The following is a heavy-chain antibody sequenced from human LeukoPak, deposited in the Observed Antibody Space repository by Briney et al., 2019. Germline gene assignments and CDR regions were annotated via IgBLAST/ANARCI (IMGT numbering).Heavy chain of an antibody. CDR1: GYTFTSYA. CDR2: INAGNGNT. CDR3: ARISSSDSSGYYPEYYFDY. J-gene: IGHJ4*02. V-gene: IGHV1-3*01. Sequence: ASVKVSCKASGYTFTSYAMHWVRQAPGQGLEWMGWINAGNGNTKYSQKFQGRVTITRDTSASTAYMGLSSLRSEDTAVYYCARISSSDSSGYYPEYYFDYWGQGTLVTVSS. D-gene: IGHD3-22*01.